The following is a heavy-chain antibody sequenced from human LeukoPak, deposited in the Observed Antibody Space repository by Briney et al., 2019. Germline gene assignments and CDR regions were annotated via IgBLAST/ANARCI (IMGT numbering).Heavy chain of an antibody. J-gene: IGHJ6*03. Sequence: GGSLRLSCAASGFTFRSYAMTWVRQAPGKGLEWVSTIIGSGGSTYNADSVKGRFTISRDNSKNTLYLQMNSLRAEDTALYYCAKGWDGDYYYYYMDVWGKGTTVTVFS. CDR2: IIGSGGST. V-gene: IGHV3-23*01. D-gene: IGHD1-26*01. CDR1: GFTFRSYA. CDR3: AKGWDGDYYYYYMDV.